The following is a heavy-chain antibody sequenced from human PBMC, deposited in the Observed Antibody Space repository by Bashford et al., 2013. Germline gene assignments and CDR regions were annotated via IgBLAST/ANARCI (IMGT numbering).Heavy chain of an antibody. V-gene: IGHV2-5*02. CDR2: IYWDDDK. CDR1: GFSLSTSGVG. J-gene: IGHJ4*02. D-gene: IGHD3-10*01. Sequence: SGPTLVKPTQTLTLTCTFSGFSLSTSGVGVGWIRQPPGKALEWLALIYWDDDKRYSPSLNNRLSITKDTSKNQVVLTMTNMDPVDTATYYCAHKDKLVRGXPFDYVGQGTLVTVSS. CDR3: AHKDKLVRGXPFDY.